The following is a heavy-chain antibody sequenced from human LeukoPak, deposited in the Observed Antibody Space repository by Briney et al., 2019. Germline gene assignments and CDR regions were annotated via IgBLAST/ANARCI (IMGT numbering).Heavy chain of an antibody. Sequence: ASVKVSCKASGYTFTGYYMHWMRQAPGQGLEWMGRINPNSGGTNYAQKFQGRVTMTRDTSISTAYMELSRLRSDDTAVYYCARVGTITIFGVVYYYYGMDVWGQGTTVTVSS. CDR3: ARVGTITIFGVVYYYYGMDV. J-gene: IGHJ6*02. D-gene: IGHD3-3*01. V-gene: IGHV1-2*06. CDR2: INPNSGGT. CDR1: GYTFTGYY.